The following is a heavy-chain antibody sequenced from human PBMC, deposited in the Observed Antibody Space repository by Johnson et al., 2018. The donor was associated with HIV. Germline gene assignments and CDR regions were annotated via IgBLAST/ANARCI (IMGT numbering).Heavy chain of an antibody. J-gene: IGHJ3*02. CDR3: TTEAYSSSSAAFDI. Sequence: VQLVESGGGLVKPGGSLRLSCAASGFTFNNAWMSWVRQAPGKGLEWVGRIKSKTDGGTTDYAAPVKGRFTISRDDSKNTLYLQMNSLKTEDTAVYYCTTEAYSSSSAAFDIWGQGTMVTVSS. CDR1: GFTFNNAW. V-gene: IGHV3-15*01. CDR2: IKSKTDGGTT. D-gene: IGHD6-6*01.